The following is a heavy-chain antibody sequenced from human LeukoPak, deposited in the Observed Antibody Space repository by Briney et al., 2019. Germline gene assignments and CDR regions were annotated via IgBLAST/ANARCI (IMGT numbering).Heavy chain of an antibody. CDR3: ARRIMMMESFDY. CDR1: GCSISGSF. V-gene: IGHV4-38-2*02. CDR2: IYHSGIT. D-gene: IGHD3-16*01. J-gene: IGHJ4*02. Sequence: PSETLSLTCTVSGCSISGSFWGWIRQPPGKGLEYIGSIYHSGITYYNPSLRGRVTMSVDTSENQFSLKLSSVTAADTAVYYCARRIMMMESFDYWGQGTLVTVSS.